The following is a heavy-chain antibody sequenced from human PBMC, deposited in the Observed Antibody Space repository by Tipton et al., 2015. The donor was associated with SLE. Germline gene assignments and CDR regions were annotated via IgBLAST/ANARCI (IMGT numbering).Heavy chain of an antibody. D-gene: IGHD3-3*01. CDR3: ASTTIFGGYYYYMDV. Sequence: GLVKPSETLSLTCTVSGGSISSYYWSWIRQPPGKGLEWIGYIYYSGSTNYNPSLKSRVTISVDTSKNQFSLKLSSVTAADTAVYYCASTTIFGGYYYYMDVWGKGTTVTVSS. V-gene: IGHV4-59*01. J-gene: IGHJ6*03. CDR2: IYYSGST. CDR1: GGSISSYY.